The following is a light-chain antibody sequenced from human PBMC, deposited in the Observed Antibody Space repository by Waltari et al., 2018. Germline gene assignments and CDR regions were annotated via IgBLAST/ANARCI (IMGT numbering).Light chain of an antibody. CDR2: EAT. J-gene: IGKJ3*01. CDR1: QSIGSW. CDR3: QRYNSYPIT. Sequence: DIQMTQSPSTLSASVGDRVTITCRASQSIGSWLAWYQQKPGKAHKLLIYEATSLESGVPSRFSASGSGTEFTLTISSLQPDDFATYYCQRYNSYPITFGPGTKVDIK. V-gene: IGKV1-5*03.